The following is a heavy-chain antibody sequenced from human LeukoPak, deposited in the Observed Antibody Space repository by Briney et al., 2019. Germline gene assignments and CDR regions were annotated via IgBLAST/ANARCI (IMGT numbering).Heavy chain of an antibody. V-gene: IGHV4-59*01. Sequence: SETLSLTCTVSGGSISDDSWTWIRQPPGKGLDWIGSIFDIGSITYNPSLGSRLTISVETSKNQISLKLSSVTAADTAVYFCARAASGDRYSGYAKDRYYFDRWGQGTLVTVSS. CDR1: GGSISDDS. CDR2: IFDIGSI. CDR3: ARAASGDRYSGYAKDRYYFDR. D-gene: IGHD5-12*01. J-gene: IGHJ4*02.